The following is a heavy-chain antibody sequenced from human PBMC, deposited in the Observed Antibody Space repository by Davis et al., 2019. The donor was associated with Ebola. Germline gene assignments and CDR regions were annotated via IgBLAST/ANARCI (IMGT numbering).Heavy chain of an antibody. CDR2: IIPVSGVP. CDR1: GGTFSSYA. J-gene: IGHJ4*02. CDR3: ARDRYSDGSGYFFEQSH. Sequence: SVKVSRKASGGTFSSYAISWVRQAPGQGLDWMGGIIPVSGVPKYAQDFQGRVTITADESTSTAYMELSSLRSEDTAVYYCARDRYSDGSGYFFEQSHWGQGTLVTVSS. D-gene: IGHD3-22*01. V-gene: IGHV1-69*13.